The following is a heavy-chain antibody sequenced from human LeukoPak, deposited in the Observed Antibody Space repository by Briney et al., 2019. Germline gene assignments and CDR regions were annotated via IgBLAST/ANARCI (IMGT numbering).Heavy chain of an antibody. D-gene: IGHD6-19*01. CDR2: INPNSGGT. V-gene: IGHV1-2*02. J-gene: IGHJ4*02. CDR1: GYAFTGYY. Sequence: ASVTDSCKPSGYAFTGYYMHWVRQAPGQGLEWMGWINPNSGGTNYAQKFQGRVTMTRDTSISTAYMELSSLRSDDTAVYYCARYNSGWYSRYWGQGTLVTVSS. CDR3: ARYNSGWYSRY.